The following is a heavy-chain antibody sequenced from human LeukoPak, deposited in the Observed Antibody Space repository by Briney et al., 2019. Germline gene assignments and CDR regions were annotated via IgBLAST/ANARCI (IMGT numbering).Heavy chain of an antibody. CDR2: IIPILGIA. D-gene: IGHD6-13*01. J-gene: IGHJ4*02. CDR3: ARDPEAAAGTIG. Sequence: SVKVCCKASGGTFSSYAISWVRQAPGQGLEWMGRIIPILGIANYAQKFQGRVTVTADESTSTAYMELRRLRSEDTAVYYCARDPEAAAGTIGWGQGTLVTVSS. V-gene: IGHV1-69*04. CDR1: GGTFSSYA.